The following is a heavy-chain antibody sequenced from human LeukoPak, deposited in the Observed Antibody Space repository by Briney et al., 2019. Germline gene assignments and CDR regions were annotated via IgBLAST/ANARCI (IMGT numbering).Heavy chain of an antibody. V-gene: IGHV3-7*01. D-gene: IGHD4-17*01. CDR1: GFTFSSYW. CDR2: IKKDGSEK. J-gene: IGHJ3*02. CDR3: ARYVTTHAFDI. Sequence: GGSLRLSCAASGFTFSSYWMSWVRQAPGKGLEWVANIKKDGSEKYYVDSVKGRFTISRDNAKNSLYLQMNSLRAEDTAVYYCARYVTTHAFDIWGQGTMVTVSS.